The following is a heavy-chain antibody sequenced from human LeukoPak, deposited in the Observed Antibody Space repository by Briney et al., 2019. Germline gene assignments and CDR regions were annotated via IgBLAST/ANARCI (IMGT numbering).Heavy chain of an antibody. V-gene: IGHV1-18*01. CDR1: GYTFTRYC. CDR3: ARCGSSGYLIDY. J-gene: IGHJ4*02. D-gene: IGHD3-22*01. CDR2: ISAYNGNT. Sequence: ASVKVSCTATGYTFTRYCISWVRQAPGQGLEWMEWISAYNGNTNYAQKLQGRVTMTTDTSTSTAYMELRSLRPDDTAVYYCARCGSSGYLIDYWGQGTLVTVSS.